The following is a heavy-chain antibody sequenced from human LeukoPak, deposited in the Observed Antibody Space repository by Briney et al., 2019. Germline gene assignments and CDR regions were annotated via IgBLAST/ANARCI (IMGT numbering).Heavy chain of an antibody. CDR2: ISGAGGST. V-gene: IGHV3-23*01. D-gene: IGHD3-22*01. J-gene: IGHJ4*02. Sequence: GGSLRLSCAASGFTFSNYAMNWVRQAPGKGLEWVSAISGAGGSTYHADSVKGRFTISRDNSKNTLYLQMNSLRAEDTAVYYCAKPPGYYYDSSAHHFDYWGQGTLVTVSS. CDR3: AKPPGYYYDSSAHHFDY. CDR1: GFTFSNYA.